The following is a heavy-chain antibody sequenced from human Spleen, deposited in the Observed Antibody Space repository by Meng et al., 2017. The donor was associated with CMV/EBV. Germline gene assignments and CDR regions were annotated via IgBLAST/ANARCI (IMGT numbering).Heavy chain of an antibody. J-gene: IGHJ4*02. CDR2: IIGNGGST. CDR3: AKGTIFGVVIMSDYFDY. Sequence: GESLKISCAASGFTFSSYAMSWVRQAPGKGLEWVSNIIGNGGSTQYADSVKGRFTISRDNSKNTLYLQMNSLRAEDTAVYYCAKGTIFGVVIMSDYFDYWGQGTLVTVSS. CDR1: GFTFSSYA. V-gene: IGHV3-23*01. D-gene: IGHD3-3*01.